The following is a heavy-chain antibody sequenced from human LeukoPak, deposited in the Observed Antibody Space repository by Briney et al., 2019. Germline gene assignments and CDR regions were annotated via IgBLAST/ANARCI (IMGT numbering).Heavy chain of an antibody. V-gene: IGHV1-69*02. CDR3: ASPRLGGGFFDI. CDR2: IIPILGIA. J-gene: IGHJ3*02. D-gene: IGHD2-15*01. CDR1: GGTFSSYT. Sequence: SVKVSCKASGGTFSSYTISWVRQAPGQGLEWMGRIIPILGIANYAQKFQGRVTITADKSTSTAYMKLSSLRSEDTAVYYCASPRLGGGFFDIWGQGTMVTVSS.